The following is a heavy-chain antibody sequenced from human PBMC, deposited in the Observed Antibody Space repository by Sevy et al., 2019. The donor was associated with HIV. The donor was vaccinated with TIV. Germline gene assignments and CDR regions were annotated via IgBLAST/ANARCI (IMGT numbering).Heavy chain of an antibody. Sequence: ASVKVYCKVSGYTLTQLSMNWVRLTPGKGLEWMASFDPEDAKTVYSQKFQGRLSMTEDTSTHTAYMELSSLRSEDTAVYYCATTKDYYESSGDPFDYGGQGTLVTVSS. J-gene: IGHJ4*02. D-gene: IGHD3-22*01. CDR1: GYTLTQLS. V-gene: IGHV1-24*01. CDR2: FDPEDAKT. CDR3: ATTKDYYESSGDPFDY.